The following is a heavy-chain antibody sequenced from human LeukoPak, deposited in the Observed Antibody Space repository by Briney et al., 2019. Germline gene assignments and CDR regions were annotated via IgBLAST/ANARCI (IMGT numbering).Heavy chain of an antibody. CDR3: AKDPHRSYYDFWSGDY. V-gene: IGHV3-23*01. CDR1: GFSFSSYA. J-gene: IGHJ4*02. D-gene: IGHD3-3*01. CDR2: ISGSGGST. Sequence: GGSLRLSCAASGFSFSSYAMSWVRQAPGKGLEWVSAISGSGGSTYYADSVKGRFTISRDNSKNTLYLQMNSLRAEDTAVYYCAKDPHRSYYDFWSGDYWGQGTLVTVSS.